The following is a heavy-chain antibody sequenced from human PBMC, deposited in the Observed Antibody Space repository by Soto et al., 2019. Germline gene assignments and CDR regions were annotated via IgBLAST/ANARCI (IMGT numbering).Heavy chain of an antibody. V-gene: IGHV4-31*03. D-gene: IGHD7-27*01. Sequence: SETLSLTCTVSGGSISSGGYYWSWIRQHPGKGLEWIGYIYYSGSTYYNPSLKSRVTISVDTSKNQFSLKLSSVTAADTAVYYCASVITGDVYYYSGMDVWGQGTTVPVSS. CDR3: ASVITGDVYYYSGMDV. CDR2: IYYSGST. CDR1: GGSISSGGYY. J-gene: IGHJ6*02.